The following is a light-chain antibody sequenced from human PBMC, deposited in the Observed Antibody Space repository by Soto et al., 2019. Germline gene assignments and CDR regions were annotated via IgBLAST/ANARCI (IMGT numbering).Light chain of an antibody. V-gene: IGKV3-20*01. CDR2: DAS. CDR1: QSVSSY. Sequence: EIVLTHSPATLYLSPGERATLFCRASQSVSSYLAWYQQKPGQAPRLLIYDASSRATGIQDRFSGSGSGTEFTLTIRRLEPEDFAVYYCKQYGSSRTCGQGTKVDIK. CDR3: KQYGSSRT. J-gene: IGKJ1*01.